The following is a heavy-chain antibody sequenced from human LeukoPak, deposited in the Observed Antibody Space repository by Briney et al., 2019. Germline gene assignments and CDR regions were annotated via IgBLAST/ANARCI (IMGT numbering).Heavy chain of an antibody. CDR1: GFTFSSYA. CDR3: ARQSLGASGLDH. D-gene: IGHD1-26*01. Sequence: PGGSLRLSCAASGFTFSSYAMSWVRQAPGKGLEWVSAISGSGGSTYYADSVNGRFTISRDNSKDTVFLQMNSLRVDDTAIYYCARQSLGASGLDHWGQGVLVTVSS. CDR2: ISGSGGST. V-gene: IGHV3-23*01. J-gene: IGHJ4*02.